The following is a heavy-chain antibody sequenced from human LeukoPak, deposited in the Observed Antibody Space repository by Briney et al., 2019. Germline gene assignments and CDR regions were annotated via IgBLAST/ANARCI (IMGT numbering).Heavy chain of an antibody. D-gene: IGHD6-19*01. CDR1: GFTFSNYA. CDR3: ARGWYGPDY. V-gene: IGHV3-23*01. Sequence: GGSLRLSCAASGFTFSNYAMSWVRQAPGKGLEWVSGIGGSAGSTYYADSVKGRFTISRDNSKNTLYLQMNSLRDEDTAVYYCARGWYGPDYWGQGTLVTVSS. J-gene: IGHJ4*02. CDR2: IGGSAGST.